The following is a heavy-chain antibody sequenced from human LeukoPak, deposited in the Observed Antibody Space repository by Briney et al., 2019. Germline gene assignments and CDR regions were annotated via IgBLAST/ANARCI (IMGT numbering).Heavy chain of an antibody. CDR3: AKDSAAYGRFDY. CDR2: ISGSGEST. V-gene: IGHV3-23*01. J-gene: IGHJ4*02. CDR1: GFTFSNYG. Sequence: GGSLRLSCAASGFTFSNYGMSWVRQAPGRGLEWVSTISGSGESTYYADSVKGRFTISRDNSKNTVYLQLNSLSAEDTAVYFCAKDSAAYGRFDYWGQGTLVTVSS. D-gene: IGHD3-10*01.